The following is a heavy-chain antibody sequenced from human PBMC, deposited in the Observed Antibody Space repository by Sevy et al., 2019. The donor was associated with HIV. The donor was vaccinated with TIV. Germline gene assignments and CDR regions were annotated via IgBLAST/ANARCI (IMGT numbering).Heavy chain of an antibody. CDR3: TRDRGNGYCSNGVLFNFDN. J-gene: IGHJ4*01. V-gene: IGHV3-9*01. CDR1: GFTFDDYA. CDR2: ISWNSASI. Sequence: GGSLRLSCAASGFTFDDYAMHWVRQAPGKGLEWVSGISWNSASIDYADSVKGRFTISRDNAKNSLYLQMKSLRADDTALYYCTRDRGNGYCSNGVLFNFDNWGQGTLVTVSS. D-gene: IGHD2-8*01.